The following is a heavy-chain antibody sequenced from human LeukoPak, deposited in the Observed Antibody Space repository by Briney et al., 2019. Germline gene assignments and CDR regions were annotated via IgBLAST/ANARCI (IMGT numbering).Heavy chain of an antibody. Sequence: PGGSLRLSCAASGFTFSSYAMSWVRQAPGKGLEWVSSISSSSSYIYYADSVKGRFTISRDNAKNSLYLQMNSLRAEDTAVYYCARDPPRYGSPYYYYGMDVWGQGTTVTVSS. J-gene: IGHJ6*02. D-gene: IGHD3-10*01. CDR2: ISSSSSYI. V-gene: IGHV3-21*01. CDR1: GFTFSSYA. CDR3: ARDPPRYGSPYYYYGMDV.